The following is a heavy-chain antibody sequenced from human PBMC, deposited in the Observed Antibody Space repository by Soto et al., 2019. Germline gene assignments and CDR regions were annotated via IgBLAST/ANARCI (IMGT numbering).Heavy chain of an antibody. CDR2: IKQDGSEK. V-gene: IGHV3-7*05. D-gene: IGHD6-13*01. J-gene: IGHJ5*02. Sequence: GGSLRLSCSASGFTLSSYWMSWVRQAPGKGLEWVANIKQDGSEKYYVDSVKGRFTISRDNAKNSLYLQMNSLRAEDTAVYYCARIAAAASDLNWFDPWGQGTLVTVSS. CDR3: ARIAAAASDLNWFDP. CDR1: GFTLSSYW.